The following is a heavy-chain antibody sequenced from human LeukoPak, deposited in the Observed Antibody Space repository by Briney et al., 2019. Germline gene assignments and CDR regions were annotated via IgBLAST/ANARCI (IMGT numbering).Heavy chain of an antibody. Sequence: GGSLRLSCAASGFTFSGSTLHWVRQASGKGLEWVGRIRSTANGYATAYAASVKGRFTISRDDSKNTAYLQMDSLKTEDTAVYYCTGNYYGSGSYADFDYWGQGTLVTVSS. CDR3: TGNYYGSGSYADFDY. D-gene: IGHD3-10*01. CDR2: IRSTANGYAT. J-gene: IGHJ4*02. CDR1: GFTFSGST. V-gene: IGHV3-73*01.